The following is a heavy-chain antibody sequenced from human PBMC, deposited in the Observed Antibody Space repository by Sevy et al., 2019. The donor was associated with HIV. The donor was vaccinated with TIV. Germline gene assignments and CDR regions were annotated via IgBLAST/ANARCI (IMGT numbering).Heavy chain of an antibody. V-gene: IGHV4-59*01. CDR2: IYYSGST. CDR3: ARSADCGGDCYTFYY. J-gene: IGHJ4*01. CDR1: GGSISNYY. D-gene: IGHD2-21*02. Sequence: SETLSLTCTVSGGSISNYYWSWIRHPPEKGPEWIGYIYYSGSTYYNPSLKSRVTISIDTSKNQFSLKLSSVTAADTAVYYCARSADCGGDCYTFYYWGHGTLVTVSS.